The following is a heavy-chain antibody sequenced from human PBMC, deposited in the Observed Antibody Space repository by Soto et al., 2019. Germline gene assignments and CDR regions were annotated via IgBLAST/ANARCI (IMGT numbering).Heavy chain of an antibody. CDR2: IIPILGIA. V-gene: IGHV1-69*04. Sequence: GASVKVSCKASGGTFSSYTISWVRQAPGQGLEWMGRIIPILGIANYAQKFQGRVTITADKSTSTAYMELSSLRSEDTAVYYCARDPPMITFGREATTWGQGTLVTVSS. D-gene: IGHD3-16*01. CDR3: ARDPPMITFGREATT. CDR1: GGTFSSYT. J-gene: IGHJ5*02.